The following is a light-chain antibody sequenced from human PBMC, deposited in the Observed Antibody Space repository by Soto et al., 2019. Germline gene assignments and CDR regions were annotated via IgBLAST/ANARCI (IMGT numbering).Light chain of an antibody. CDR3: LQDYDYPLT. J-gene: IGKJ4*01. CDR2: TAY. CDR1: QGISKD. V-gene: IGKV1-6*01. Sequence: AIQMTQSPSSLSASVGDRVSITCRASQGISKDLGWYQQKPGKAPKLLVSTAYGLQCGVPSRFSGSGSGTDFTLTSSSLHPEDFATYYCLQDYDYPLTFGGGTKVEFK.